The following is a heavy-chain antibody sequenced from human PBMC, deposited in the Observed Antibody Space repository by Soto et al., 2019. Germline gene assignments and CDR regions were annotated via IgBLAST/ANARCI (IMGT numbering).Heavy chain of an antibody. V-gene: IGHV3-48*03. CDR2: ISSSGSTI. Sequence: EVQLVESGGGLVQPGGSLRLSCAASGFTFSSYDMNWVRQAPGKGLEWVSYISSSGSTIYYADSVKGRFTISRDNAKNSLYLQMNSLRAEDTAVYYCARDSSSPVSHAYYGMDVWGQGTTVTVSS. D-gene: IGHD6-13*01. J-gene: IGHJ6*02. CDR3: ARDSSSPVSHAYYGMDV. CDR1: GFTFSSYD.